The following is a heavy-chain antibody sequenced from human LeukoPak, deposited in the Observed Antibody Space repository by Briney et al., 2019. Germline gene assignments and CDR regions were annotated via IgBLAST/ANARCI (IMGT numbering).Heavy chain of an antibody. D-gene: IGHD2-15*01. CDR1: GFTFSNYA. CDR2: ISGSGGST. J-gene: IGHJ5*02. Sequence: GGSLRLSCAASGFTFSNYAMSWVRQAPGQGLEWVSTISGSGGSTFYADSVKGRFTISRDNSKNTLYLQMNSLRADDTAVYHCAKDRGDVVAAATARFDPWGQGTLVTVSS. V-gene: IGHV3-23*01. CDR3: AKDRGDVVAAATARFDP.